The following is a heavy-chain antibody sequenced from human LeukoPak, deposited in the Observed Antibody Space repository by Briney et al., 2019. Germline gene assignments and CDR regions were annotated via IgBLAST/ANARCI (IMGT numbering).Heavy chain of an antibody. Sequence: ASVKVSCTASGYTFTGYYMHWVRQAPGQGLEWMGWINPNSGGTNYAQKFQGRVTMTRDTSISTAYMELSRRRSDDTAVYYCALDYYYGSGSYSDWGQGTLVTVSS. CDR1: GYTFTGYY. CDR3: ALDYYYGSGSYSD. J-gene: IGHJ4*02. V-gene: IGHV1-2*02. D-gene: IGHD3-10*01. CDR2: INPNSGGT.